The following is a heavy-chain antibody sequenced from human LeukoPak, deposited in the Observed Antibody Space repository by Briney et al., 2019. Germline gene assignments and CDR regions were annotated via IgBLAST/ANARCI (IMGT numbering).Heavy chain of an antibody. Sequence: GGSVSLSCAASGFTLSSDWVNWVRQAPGKALDGVANIKQDGSEKYYVDSVKGRFTISRDNAKNSLYLQMNSLRAEDTAVYYCARVQWELRGVGSYFDYWGQGTLVTVSS. CDR3: ARVQWELRGVGSYFDY. D-gene: IGHD1-26*01. V-gene: IGHV3-7*01. CDR1: GFTLSSDW. J-gene: IGHJ4*02. CDR2: IKQDGSEK.